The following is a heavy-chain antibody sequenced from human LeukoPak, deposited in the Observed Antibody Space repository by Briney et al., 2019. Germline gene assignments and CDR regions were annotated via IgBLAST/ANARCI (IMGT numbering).Heavy chain of an antibody. D-gene: IGHD4-17*01. CDR3: ARGADYGDRGGYDY. CDR1: GFTVSSNY. J-gene: IGHJ4*02. V-gene: IGHV3-66*01. CDR2: IYSGGST. Sequence: PGGSLRLSYAASGFTVSSNYMSWVRQAPGKGLEWVSVIYSGGSTYYADSVKGRFTISRDNSKNTLYLQMNSLRAEDTAVYYCARGADYGDRGGYDYWGQGTLVTVSS.